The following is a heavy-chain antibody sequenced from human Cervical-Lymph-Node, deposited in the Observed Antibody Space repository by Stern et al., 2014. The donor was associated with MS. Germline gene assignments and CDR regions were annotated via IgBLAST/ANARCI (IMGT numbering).Heavy chain of an antibody. Sequence: EVQLVESGGGTVQPGGSLRLSCAASGFNFRSYWMHWVRQAPGKGLGGVSRIDFDGRSTSYADSVKGRFTISRDNAKNTVYLQMNSLRAEDTAMYYCARDLTYYDTSGYSDYWGQGTLVTVSP. CDR3: ARDLTYYDTSGYSDY. CDR1: GFNFRSYW. CDR2: IDFDGRST. V-gene: IGHV3-74*01. J-gene: IGHJ4*02. D-gene: IGHD3-22*01.